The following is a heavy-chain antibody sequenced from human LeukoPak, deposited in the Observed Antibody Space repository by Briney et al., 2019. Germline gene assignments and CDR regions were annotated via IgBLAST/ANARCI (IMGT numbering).Heavy chain of an antibody. V-gene: IGHV1-18*01. CDR3: ASLKNYYDSSGYLVTDAFDI. CDR1: GYTFTAYG. Sequence: ASVKVSCKASGYTFTAYGISWVRQAPGQGLEWMGWISSYNGNTNYAQNLQGRVTMTTDTSTSTAYMELRSLRSDDTAVYYCASLKNYYDSSGYLVTDAFDIWGQWTMVTVSS. CDR2: ISSYNGNT. D-gene: IGHD3-22*01. J-gene: IGHJ3*02.